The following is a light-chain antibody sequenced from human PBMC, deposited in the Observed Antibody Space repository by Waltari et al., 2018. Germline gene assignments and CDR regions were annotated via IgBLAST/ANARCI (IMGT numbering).Light chain of an antibody. V-gene: IGLV2-23*02. CDR3: SSYAGSSKGV. CDR2: AVS. Sequence: QSALTQPASVSGSPGQSIPLPRTGTRSAVGNLNRVSWYQQHPGKAPKLMIYAVSKRPSGVSDRFSGSKSGDMASLTISGLQPEDEAEYFCSSYAGSSKGVFGGGTKVTVL. J-gene: IGLJ2*01. CDR1: RSAVGNLNR.